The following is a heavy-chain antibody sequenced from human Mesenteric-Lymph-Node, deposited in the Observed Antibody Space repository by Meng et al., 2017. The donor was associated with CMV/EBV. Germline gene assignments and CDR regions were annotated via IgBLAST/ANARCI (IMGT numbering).Heavy chain of an antibody. CDR1: GGSFSGYY. CDR3: ARVYYYDSSGYYIDY. D-gene: IGHD3-22*01. J-gene: IGHJ4*02. CDR2: INHSGST. Sequence: SETLSLTCAVYGGSFSGYYWSWIRQPPGKGLEWIGEINHSGSTNYNPSLKSRVTISVDTSKNQFSLKLSSVTAADTAVYYCARVYYYDSSGYYIDYWSQGTLVTVSS. V-gene: IGHV4-34*01.